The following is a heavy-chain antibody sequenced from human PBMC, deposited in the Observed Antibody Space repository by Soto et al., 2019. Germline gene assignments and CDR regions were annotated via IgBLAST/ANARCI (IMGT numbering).Heavy chain of an antibody. CDR2: IYGAAST. CDR3: ARDGPSRSRYYFDY. V-gene: IGHV3-66*01. CDR1: GFTVSTYD. J-gene: IGHJ4*02. D-gene: IGHD6-13*01. Sequence: PGGSLRLSCAASGFTVSTYDMHWVRQAPGKGLEWVSIIYGAASTYYADSVKGRFTISRDNSKNTLYLQMNSLRAEDTAVYYCARDGPSRSRYYFDYWGQGTLVTVSS.